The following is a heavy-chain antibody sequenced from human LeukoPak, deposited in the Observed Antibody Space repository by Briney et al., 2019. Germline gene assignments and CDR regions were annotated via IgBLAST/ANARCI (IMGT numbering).Heavy chain of an antibody. CDR1: GFTFSSYG. D-gene: IGHD5-24*01. Sequence: GGSLRLSCAASGFTFSSYGMNWVRQAPGEGLEWVSYISSSSSTIYYADSVKGRFTISRDNAKSSLYLQMHSLRDEDTAVYYCARRDGYKSHFDYWGQGTLVTVSS. J-gene: IGHJ4*02. V-gene: IGHV3-48*02. CDR3: ARRDGYKSHFDY. CDR2: ISSSSSTI.